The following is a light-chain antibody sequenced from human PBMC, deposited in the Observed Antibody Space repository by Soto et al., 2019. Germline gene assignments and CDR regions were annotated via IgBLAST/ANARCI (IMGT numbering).Light chain of an antibody. V-gene: IGLV1-47*02. CDR3: SSYTNINTRACV. Sequence: QSVLTQPPSASGTPGQRVTISCSGSSSNIGTNSVYWYQQLPGTAPKLLIYSSDKRPSGVPDRFSGSKSGTSGSLAISGLRSEDEADYYCSSYTNINTRACVFGTGTKLTVL. J-gene: IGLJ1*01. CDR2: SSD. CDR1: SSNIGTNS.